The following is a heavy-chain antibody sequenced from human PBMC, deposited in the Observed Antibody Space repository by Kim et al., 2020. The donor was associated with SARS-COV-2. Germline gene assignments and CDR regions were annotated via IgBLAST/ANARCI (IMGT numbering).Heavy chain of an antibody. CDR3: AKGGGSYYAPLDY. Sequence: GGSLRLSCAASGFTFSSYAIHWVRQAPGKGLEWVAVISYDGSNKYYADSVKGRFTISRDNSKNTLYLQMNSLRAKDTAVYYCAKGGGSYYAPLDYWGQGT. J-gene: IGHJ4*02. CDR1: GFTFSSYA. CDR2: ISYDGSNK. D-gene: IGHD1-26*01. V-gene: IGHV3-30*18.